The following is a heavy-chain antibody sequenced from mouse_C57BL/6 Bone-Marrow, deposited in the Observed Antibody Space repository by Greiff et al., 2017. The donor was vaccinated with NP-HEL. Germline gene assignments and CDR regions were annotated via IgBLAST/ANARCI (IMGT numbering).Heavy chain of an antibody. Sequence: EVQLVESGGGLVKPGGSLKLSCDASGFTFSSYAMSWVRQTPEKRLAWVATISDGGSYTYYTDNVKGRFTISRDNAKNNLYLQMSHLKSEDTAMYYCARDFVYWGQGTTRTVSS. V-gene: IGHV5-4*01. CDR2: ISDGGSYT. CDR3: ARDFVY. CDR1: GFTFSSYA. J-gene: IGHJ2*01.